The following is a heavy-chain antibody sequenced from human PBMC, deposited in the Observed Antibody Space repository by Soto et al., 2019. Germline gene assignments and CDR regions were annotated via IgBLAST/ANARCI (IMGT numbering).Heavy chain of an antibody. CDR2: ISGSGGST. J-gene: IGHJ4*02. D-gene: IGHD1-26*01. CDR1: GFTFSSYA. V-gene: IGHV3-23*01. Sequence: EVQLLESGGGLVQPGGSLRLSCAASGFTFSSYAMSWVRQAPGKGLEWVSAISGSGGSTYYADSVKGRFTISRDNSKNTLYLQMISLRAEDTAVHYCAKAQPKWELLTLFDYWGQGTLVTVSS. CDR3: AKAQPKWELLTLFDY.